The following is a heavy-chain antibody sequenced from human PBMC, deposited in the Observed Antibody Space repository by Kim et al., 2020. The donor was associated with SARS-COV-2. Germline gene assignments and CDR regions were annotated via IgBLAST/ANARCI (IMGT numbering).Heavy chain of an antibody. V-gene: IGHV3-30*01. J-gene: IGHJ3*02. Sequence: YAESGKGRFTISRANSKNTMYLQMTSQRAEDTAVYYCARASYRYGPFDIWGQGTMVTVSS. D-gene: IGHD5-18*01. CDR3: ARASYRYGPFDI.